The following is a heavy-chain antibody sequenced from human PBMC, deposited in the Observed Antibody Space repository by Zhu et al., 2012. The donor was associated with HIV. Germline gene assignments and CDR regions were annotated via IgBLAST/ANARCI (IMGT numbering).Heavy chain of an antibody. J-gene: IGHJ4*02. CDR2: INSDGSST. V-gene: IGHV3-74*01. CDR3: ARFEGPRTYYYDSSGYRY. CDR1: GFTFSSYW. D-gene: IGHD3-22*01. Sequence: EVQLVESGGGLVQPGGSLRLSCAASGFTFSSYWMHWVRQAPGKGLVWVSRINSDGSSTSYADSVKGRLTISRDNAKNTLYLQMNSLRAEDTAVYYCARFEGPRTYYYDSSGYRYWGQGTLGHRLL.